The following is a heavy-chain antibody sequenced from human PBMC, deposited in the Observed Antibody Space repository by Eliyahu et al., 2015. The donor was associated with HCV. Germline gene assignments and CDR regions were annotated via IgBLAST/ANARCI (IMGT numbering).Heavy chain of an antibody. V-gene: IGHV4-34*01. J-gene: IGHJ5*02. Sequence: QVQLQQWGAGLLKPSETLSLTCAVYGGSFSGYYWSWIRQPPGKGLEWIGEINHSGSTNYNPSLKSRVTISVDTSKNQFSLKLSSVTAADTAVYYCARGRGSGYYRFDPWGQGTLVTVSS. D-gene: IGHD3-3*01. CDR1: GGSFSGYY. CDR3: ARGRGSGYYRFDP. CDR2: INHSGST.